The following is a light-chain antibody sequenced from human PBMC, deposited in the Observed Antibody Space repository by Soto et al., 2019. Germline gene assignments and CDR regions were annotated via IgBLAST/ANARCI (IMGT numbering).Light chain of an antibody. J-gene: IGKJ4*01. Sequence: EIVMTQSPATLSVSPGERATLSCRASQSVSSNLAGYQQKPGQAPRLLIYGASTRATGIPARFSGSGSGTEFTLTISNRQSEDFAVYYCQQYNNWPLTFGGGTKVEIK. V-gene: IGKV3-15*01. CDR3: QQYNNWPLT. CDR1: QSVSSN. CDR2: GAS.